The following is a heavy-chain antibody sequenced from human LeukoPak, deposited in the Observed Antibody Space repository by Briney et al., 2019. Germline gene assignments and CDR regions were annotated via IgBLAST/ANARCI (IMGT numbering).Heavy chain of an antibody. J-gene: IGHJ5*02. CDR3: ARERYSSSWHWFDP. CDR2: INWNGGST. V-gene: IGHV3-20*01. Sequence: GGSLRLSCAASGFTFSSYGISWVRQAPGKGLEWVSGINWNGGSTGYADSVKGRFTISRDNAKNSLYLQMNSLRAEDTALYHCARERYSSSWHWFDPWGQGTLVTVSS. D-gene: IGHD6-13*01. CDR1: GFTFSSYG.